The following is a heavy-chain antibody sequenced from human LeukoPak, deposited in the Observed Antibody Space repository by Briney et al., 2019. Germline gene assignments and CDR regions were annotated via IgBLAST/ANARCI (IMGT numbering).Heavy chain of an antibody. CDR3: ARSYLNYYYGSGSYPNYYMDF. J-gene: IGHJ6*03. D-gene: IGHD3-10*01. V-gene: IGHV5-51*01. CDR1: GYTFTSYW. CDR2: IYPGDSDT. Sequence: GESLKISCQGSGYTFTSYWIGWVRQMPGKGLEWMGIIYPGDSDTKYSPSFQGQVTISVDKSISTAYLQWSSLKASDTAIYYCARSYLNYYYGSGSYPNYYMDFWGKGTTVTVFS.